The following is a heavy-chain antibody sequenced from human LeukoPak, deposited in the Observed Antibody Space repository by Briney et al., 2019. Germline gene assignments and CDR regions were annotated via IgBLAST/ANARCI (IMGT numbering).Heavy chain of an antibody. V-gene: IGHV4-39*07. J-gene: IGHJ4*02. D-gene: IGHD6-19*01. Sequence: SETLSLTCTVSGGSISSSSYYWGWIRQPPGKGLEWIGSIYYSGSTYYNPSLKSRVTISVDTSKNQFSLKLSSVTAADTAVYYCARTKYPYSSGWYGYWGQGTLVTVSS. CDR1: GGSISSSSYY. CDR3: ARTKYPYSSGWYGY. CDR2: IYYSGST.